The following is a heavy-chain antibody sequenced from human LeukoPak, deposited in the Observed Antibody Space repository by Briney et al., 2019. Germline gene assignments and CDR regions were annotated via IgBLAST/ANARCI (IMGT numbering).Heavy chain of an antibody. Sequence: PGGSLRLSCAASGFTFSNYAMTWVRQAPGKGLEWIGYIYHSGSTYYNPSLKSRVTISVDTSKNQFSLKLSSVTAADTAVYYCARHRTIVVVPAYFDYWGQGTLVTVSS. V-gene: IGHV4-38-2*01. J-gene: IGHJ4*02. CDR2: IYHSGST. CDR3: ARHRTIVVVPAYFDY. CDR1: GFTFSNYA. D-gene: IGHD2-2*01.